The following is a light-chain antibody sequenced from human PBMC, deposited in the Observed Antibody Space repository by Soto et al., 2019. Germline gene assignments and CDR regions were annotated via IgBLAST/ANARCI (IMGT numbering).Light chain of an antibody. J-gene: IGKJ1*01. CDR2: DVS. CDR3: QQFRT. Sequence: DIQMTQSPSTLSASVGDRVTVTCRASQSFSRWLAWYQQKPGKAPKLLIYDVSNLETGVPSRFSGGGSGTEFTLTISSLQPDDFATYYCQQFRTFGQGTKVEIK. V-gene: IGKV1-5*01. CDR1: QSFSRW.